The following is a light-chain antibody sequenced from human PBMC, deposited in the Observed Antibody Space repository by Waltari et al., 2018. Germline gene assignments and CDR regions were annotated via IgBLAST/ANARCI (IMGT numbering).Light chain of an antibody. Sequence: EIVTTQSPAILSVSPGEGATLPCRASPSVGSSFAWYQQKPGPAPRLLIFGASTRATGIAARFSGSGSGTEFTLSITSLQSEDSALYFCQHYNKLPLTFGGGTKVEIK. CDR1: PSVGSS. J-gene: IGKJ4*01. V-gene: IGKV3-15*01. CDR2: GAS. CDR3: QHYNKLPLT.